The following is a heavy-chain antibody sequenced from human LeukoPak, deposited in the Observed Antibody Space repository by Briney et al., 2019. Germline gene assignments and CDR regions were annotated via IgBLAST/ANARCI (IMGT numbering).Heavy chain of an antibody. D-gene: IGHD6-19*01. Sequence: SETLSLTCTVSGDSMTTAYWSWIRQPAGKGLEWIGRIYPSGTTNCNPSLKSRVTISVGTSNSQFSLKLTSMTAADTAVYYCTKHHSGWIYYYYYGMDVWGQGTTVTVSS. CDR3: TKHHSGWIYYYYYGMDV. V-gene: IGHV4-4*07. CDR2: IYPSGTT. CDR1: GDSMTTAY. J-gene: IGHJ6*02.